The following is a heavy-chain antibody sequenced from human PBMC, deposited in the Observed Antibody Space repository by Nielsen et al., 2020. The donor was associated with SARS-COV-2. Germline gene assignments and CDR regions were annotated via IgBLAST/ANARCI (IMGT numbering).Heavy chain of an antibody. CDR2: IDPDGSDK. CDR3: ARDWSRAFDV. D-gene: IGHD2-8*02. Sequence: GESLKISCAASGFTFSSYAMSWVRQVPGKGLEWVADIDPDGSDKVYVDSVKGRFTISRDNAKKSMSLQMNNLRVEDTAVYYCARDWSRAFDVWGQGTMVTVSS. CDR1: GFTFSSYA. J-gene: IGHJ3*01. V-gene: IGHV3-7*01.